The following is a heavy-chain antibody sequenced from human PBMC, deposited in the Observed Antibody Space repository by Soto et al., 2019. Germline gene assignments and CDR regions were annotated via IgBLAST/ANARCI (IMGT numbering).Heavy chain of an antibody. J-gene: IGHJ6*02. D-gene: IGHD2-15*01. CDR3: ARDLVYCSGGSCYPLGMDV. Sequence: QVQLQESGPGLVKPSETLSLTCTVSGGSISSYYWSWIRQPPGKGLEWIGYIYYSGSTNYNPSLKSRVTISVDTSKNQFSLKLSSVTAADTAVYYCARDLVYCSGGSCYPLGMDVWGQGTTVTVSS. CDR2: IYYSGST. CDR1: GGSISSYY. V-gene: IGHV4-59*01.